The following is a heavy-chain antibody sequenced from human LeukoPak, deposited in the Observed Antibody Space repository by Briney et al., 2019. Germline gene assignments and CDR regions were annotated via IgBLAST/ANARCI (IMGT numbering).Heavy chain of an antibody. CDR3: ARRLEAAGTGFDP. J-gene: IGHJ5*02. D-gene: IGHD6-13*01. CDR1: GGSISSSSYY. Sequence: SETLSLTCTVSGGSISSSSYYWGWIRQPPGKGLEWIGSIYYSGSTYYNPSLKGRVTISVDTSKNQFSLKLSSVTAADTAVYYCARRLEAAGTGFDPWGQGTLVTVSS. V-gene: IGHV4-39*01. CDR2: IYYSGST.